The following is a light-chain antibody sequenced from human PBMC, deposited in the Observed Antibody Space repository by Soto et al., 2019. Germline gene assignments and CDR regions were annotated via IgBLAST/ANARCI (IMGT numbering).Light chain of an antibody. J-gene: IGKJ5*01. V-gene: IGKV1-39*01. CDR3: QLSYITPIS. CDR1: QSISSH. CDR2: TAS. Sequence: DIQMNKSPAALSASVGDTVTITCRASQSISSHLNWYQQKPGKAPNLLMYTASNLQSGVPSRFSGSGSGTDFTLTISCRQPEDFAPYYCQLSYITPISFGEGTRLEIK.